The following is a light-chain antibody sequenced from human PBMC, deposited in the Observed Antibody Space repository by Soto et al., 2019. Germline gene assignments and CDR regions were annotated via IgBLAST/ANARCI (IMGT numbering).Light chain of an antibody. CDR2: KAS. J-gene: IGKJ5*01. Sequence: DIQMTQSQSILSASVGDRVAITCRASQSISAWVAWYQQKPGKAPKLLIYKASSLESGVPLRFSGSESGTEFTLTITSLQPDDFATYFCQQYHTYPITFGQGTRLEIK. CDR1: QSISAW. V-gene: IGKV1-5*03. CDR3: QQYHTYPIT.